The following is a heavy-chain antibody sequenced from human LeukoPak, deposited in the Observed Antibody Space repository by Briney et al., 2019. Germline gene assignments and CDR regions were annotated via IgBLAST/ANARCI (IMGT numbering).Heavy chain of an antibody. J-gene: IGHJ4*02. CDR1: GYTFTSYY. Sequence: ASVKVSCKASGYTFTSYYMRWVRQAPGQGHEWMGIINPSGGSTSYAQKFQGRVTMTRDMSTSTVYMELSSLRSEDTAVYYCALLDIVVVVAANWGQGTLVTVSS. CDR3: ALLDIVVVVAAN. V-gene: IGHV1-46*01. CDR2: INPSGGST. D-gene: IGHD2-15*01.